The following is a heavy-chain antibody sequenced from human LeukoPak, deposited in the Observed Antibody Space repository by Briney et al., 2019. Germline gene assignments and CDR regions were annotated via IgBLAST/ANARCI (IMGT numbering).Heavy chain of an antibody. D-gene: IGHD6-19*01. CDR2: ISGSGGST. V-gene: IGHV3-23*01. CDR3: ARKRGYSSGRLTG. CDR1: GFTFSSYA. Sequence: GGSLRLSCAASGFTFSSYAMSWVRQAPGKGLEWVSAISGSGGSTYYADSVKGRFTISRDNSKNTLYLQMNSLRAEDTAVYYCARKRGYSSGRLTGWGQGTLVTVSS. J-gene: IGHJ4*02.